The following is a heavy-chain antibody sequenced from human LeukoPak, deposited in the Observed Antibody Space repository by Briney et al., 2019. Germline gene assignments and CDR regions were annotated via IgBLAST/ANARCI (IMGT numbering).Heavy chain of an antibody. J-gene: IGHJ4*02. CDR3: ARGSSSWYGNVDY. CDR2: ISSSSSYI. Sequence: PGGSLRLSCAASGFTFSSYSMNWVRQAPGKGLEWVSSISSSSSYIYYADSVKGRFTISRDNAKNSLYLQMNSLRAEDTAVYYCARGSSSWYGNVDYWGQGTLVTVSS. CDR1: GFTFSSYS. V-gene: IGHV3-21*01. D-gene: IGHD6-13*01.